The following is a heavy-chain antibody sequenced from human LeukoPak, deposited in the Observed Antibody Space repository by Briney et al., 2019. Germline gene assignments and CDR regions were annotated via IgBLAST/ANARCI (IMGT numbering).Heavy chain of an antibody. V-gene: IGHV3-21*01. CDR3: AREQGYATSYYYYMDV. Sequence: GGSLRLSCAASGFTFSSYSMNWVRQAPGKGLEWVSSISSSSSYIYYADSVKGRFTISRDNAKNSLYLQMNSLRAEDTAVYYCAREQGYATSYYYYMDVWGKGTTVTVSS. CDR1: GFTFSSYS. J-gene: IGHJ6*03. CDR2: ISSSSSYI. D-gene: IGHD3-16*01.